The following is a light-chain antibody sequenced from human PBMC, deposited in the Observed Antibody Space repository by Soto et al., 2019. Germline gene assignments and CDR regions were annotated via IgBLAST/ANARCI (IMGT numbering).Light chain of an antibody. Sequence: EIVLTQSPATLSLSPGERASLSCRASQSVGTYLAWYQQKPGQAPRLLIYDASSRAVGVAPRFRGSGSGTDFTLTIAYVEPEDFPVYYCQQRSTWPLTFGGGTRVEF. CDR3: QQRSTWPLT. V-gene: IGKV3-11*01. J-gene: IGKJ4*01. CDR1: QSVGTY. CDR2: DAS.